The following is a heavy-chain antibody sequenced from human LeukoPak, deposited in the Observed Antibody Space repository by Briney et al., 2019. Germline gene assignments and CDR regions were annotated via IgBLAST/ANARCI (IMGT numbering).Heavy chain of an antibody. J-gene: IGHJ3*02. CDR2: IYYSGST. V-gene: IGHV4-59*08. Sequence: PSETLSLTCTVSGGSIRSYYWSWIRQPPGKGLEWIGYIYYSGSTNYNPSLKSRVTISVDTSKNQFSLKLSSVTAADTAVYYCARPVYSGSYYAFDIWGQGTMVTVSS. D-gene: IGHD1-26*01. CDR3: ARPVYSGSYYAFDI. CDR1: GGSIRSYY.